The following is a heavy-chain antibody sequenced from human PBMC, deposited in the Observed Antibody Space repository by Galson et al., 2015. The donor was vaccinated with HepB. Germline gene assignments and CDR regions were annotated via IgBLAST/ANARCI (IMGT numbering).Heavy chain of an antibody. CDR2: IYSGGST. J-gene: IGHJ3*02. CDR1: GFTVSSNY. D-gene: IGHD5-24*01. CDR3: ARREAVDDAFDI. Sequence: SLRLSCAASGFTVSSNYMSWVRQAPGKGLEGVSVIYSGGSTYYADSVKGRFTISRDNSKNTLYLQMNSLRAEDTAVYYCARREAVDDAFDIRGQGTMVTVSS. V-gene: IGHV3-66*01.